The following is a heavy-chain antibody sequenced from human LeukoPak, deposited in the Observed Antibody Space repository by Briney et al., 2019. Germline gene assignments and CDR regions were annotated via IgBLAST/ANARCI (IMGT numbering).Heavy chain of an antibody. V-gene: IGHV5-51*01. D-gene: IGHD6-19*01. CDR2: IYPGDSDT. CDR3: ARQADSSGWHGYFDY. J-gene: IGHJ4*02. CDR1: GYSFTSYW. Sequence: GESLKISCKGSGYSFTSYWIGWVRQMPGKGLEWMGIIYPGDSDTRYSPSFQGQVTISADKSISTAYLQWSSLKASDTAMYYCARQADSSGWHGYFDYWGQGTLVTVSS.